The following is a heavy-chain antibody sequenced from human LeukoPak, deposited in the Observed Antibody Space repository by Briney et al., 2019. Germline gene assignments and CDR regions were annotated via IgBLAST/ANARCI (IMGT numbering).Heavy chain of an antibody. D-gene: IGHD5-24*01. J-gene: IGHJ4*02. CDR1: GFTLSSNY. CDR3: ARDYQRDDGYNSLGVDY. V-gene: IGHV3-66*01. Sequence: GGSLRLSCAASGFTLSSNYMSCVRQAPGEGLEWVSVIYSGGSTYYADSVKGRFTISRDNSKNTLYLQMNSLRAEDTAVYYCARDYQRDDGYNSLGVDYWGQGTLVTVSS. CDR2: IYSGGST.